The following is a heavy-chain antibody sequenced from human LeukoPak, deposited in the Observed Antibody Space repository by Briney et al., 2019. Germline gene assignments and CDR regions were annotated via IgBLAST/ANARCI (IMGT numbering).Heavy chain of an antibody. CDR2: IYYSGST. CDR3: ARGRDCSGGSCFSWYLDL. Sequence: SETLSLTCTVSGGSISSYYWSWIRQPPGKGLEWIGYIYYSGSTDYNPSLKSRVTISVDTSTNQFSLKLTSLTAADTAVYYCARGRDCSGGSCFSWYLDLWGRGTLVTVSS. J-gene: IGHJ2*01. CDR1: GGSISSYY. D-gene: IGHD2-15*01. V-gene: IGHV4-59*12.